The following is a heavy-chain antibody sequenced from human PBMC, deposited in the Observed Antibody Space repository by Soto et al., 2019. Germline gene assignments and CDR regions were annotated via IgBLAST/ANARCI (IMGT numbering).Heavy chain of an antibody. Sequence: QVQLVESGGALVKPGGSLRLSCAASGFNFSDFYISWIRQAPGKGLEWVSVISATGETIYYAESVKGRFTISRDNAQKSMVLQMNSLRDEYTAIYYCVSQRQGSRRKYYFHFWGQGTLVTVSS. CDR1: GFNFSDFY. V-gene: IGHV3-11*01. J-gene: IGHJ4*02. CDR2: ISATGETI. D-gene: IGHD6-25*01. CDR3: VSQRQGSRRKYYFHF.